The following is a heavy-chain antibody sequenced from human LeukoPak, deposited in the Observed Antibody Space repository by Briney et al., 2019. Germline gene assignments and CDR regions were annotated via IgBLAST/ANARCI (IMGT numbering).Heavy chain of an antibody. CDR1: GGSISSSSYY. CDR2: IYYSGST. V-gene: IGHV4-39*01. Sequence: SETLSLTCTVSGGSISSSSYYWGWVRQPPGKGLEWIGSIYYSGSTYYNPSLKSRVTISVDTSKNQFSLKLSSVTAADTALYYCARPERGSPFDWFDPWGQGTLVTVSS. CDR3: ARPERGSPFDWFDP. J-gene: IGHJ5*02. D-gene: IGHD1-1*01.